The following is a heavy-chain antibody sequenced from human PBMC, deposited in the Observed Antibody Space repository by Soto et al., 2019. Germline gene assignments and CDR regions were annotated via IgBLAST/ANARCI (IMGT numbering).Heavy chain of an antibody. CDR1: GFPVSSNY. V-gene: IGHV3-66*01. Sequence: PGGSLRLSCAASGFPVSSNYMSWVRQAPGKGLEWVSVIYSGGSTYYADSVKGRFTISRDNSKNTLYLQMNSLRAEDTAVYYCARDGAPIAAAGTGDAFDIWGQGTMVTVSS. CDR2: IYSGGST. CDR3: ARDGAPIAAAGTGDAFDI. D-gene: IGHD6-13*01. J-gene: IGHJ3*02.